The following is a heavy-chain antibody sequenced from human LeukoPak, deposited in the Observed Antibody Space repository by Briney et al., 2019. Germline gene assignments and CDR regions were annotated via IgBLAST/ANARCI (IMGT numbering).Heavy chain of an antibody. J-gene: IGHJ5*02. CDR3: ARDVIVVVPAAISWFDP. CDR1: GYTFTGYY. V-gene: IGHV1-2*02. Sequence: ASVKVSCKASGYTFTGYYMHWVRQAPGQGLEWMGWINPNSGGTNYAQKFQGRVTMTRDTSISTAYMELSRLRSDDTPVYYCARDVIVVVPAAISWFDPWGQGTLVTVTS. CDR2: INPNSGGT. D-gene: IGHD2-2*01.